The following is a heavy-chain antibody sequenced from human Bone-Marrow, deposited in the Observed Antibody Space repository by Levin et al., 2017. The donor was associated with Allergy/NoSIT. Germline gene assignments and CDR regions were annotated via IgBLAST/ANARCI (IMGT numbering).Heavy chain of an antibody. Sequence: SETLSLTCAVYNGSLTTYYWSWIRQPPGKGLEWIGYIFHRGSTYYNPSLESRLTISVDTSRNQFSPRLLPVNAADTALYYCARLDRKILKTFDLWGQGLLVTVSS. J-gene: IGHJ4*02. D-gene: IGHD6-19*01. CDR2: IFHRGST. CDR3: ARLDRKILKTFDL. CDR1: NGSLTTYY. V-gene: IGHV4-59*06.